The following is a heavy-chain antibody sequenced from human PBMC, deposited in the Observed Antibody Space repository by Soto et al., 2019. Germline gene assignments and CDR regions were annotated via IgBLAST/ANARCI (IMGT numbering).Heavy chain of an antibody. CDR1: GFTFTSSA. Sequence: SVKVSCKASGFTFTSSAVQWVRQARGQRLEWIGWIVVGSGNTNYAQKFQERVTITRDMSTSTAYMELSSLRSEDTAVYYCAKDASFLEWLLPYFDYWGQGTLVTVSS. V-gene: IGHV1-58*01. CDR3: AKDASFLEWLLPYFDY. J-gene: IGHJ4*02. CDR2: IVVGSGNT. D-gene: IGHD3-3*01.